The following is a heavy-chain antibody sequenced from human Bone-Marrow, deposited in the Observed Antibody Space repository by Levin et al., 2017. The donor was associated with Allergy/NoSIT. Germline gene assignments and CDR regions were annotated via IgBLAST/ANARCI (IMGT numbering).Heavy chain of an antibody. CDR1: GGTFSSYA. CDR2: IIPIFGTA. V-gene: IGHV1-69*13. J-gene: IGHJ4*02. D-gene: IGHD3-10*01. CDR3: ATYDEMVQGFDY. Sequence: SVKVSCKASGGTFSSYAISWVRQAPGQGLEWMGGIIPIFGTANYAQKFQGRVTITADESTSTAYMELSSLRSEDTAVYYCATYDEMVQGFDYWGQGTLVTVSS.